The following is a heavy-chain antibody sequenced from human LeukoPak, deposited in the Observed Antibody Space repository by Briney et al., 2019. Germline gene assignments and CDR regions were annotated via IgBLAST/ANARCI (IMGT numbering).Heavy chain of an antibody. CDR3: ARVRYCSSTSCYKNFDY. V-gene: IGHV1-8*01. J-gene: IGHJ4*02. CDR2: MNPNSGNT. Sequence: GASVKVSCKASGYTFTSYDINWVRQANGQGLEWMGWMNPNSGNTGYAQKFQGRVTITRNTSISTAYMELSSLRSEDTAVYYCARVRYCSSTSCYKNFDYWGQGTLVTVSS. D-gene: IGHD2-2*02. CDR1: GYTFTSYD.